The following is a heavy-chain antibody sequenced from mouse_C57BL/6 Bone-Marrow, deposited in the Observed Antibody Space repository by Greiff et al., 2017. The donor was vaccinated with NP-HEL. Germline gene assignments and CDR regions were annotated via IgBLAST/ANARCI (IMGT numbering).Heavy chain of an antibody. J-gene: IGHJ2*01. CDR2: ISDGGSYT. CDR3: ANFYFDY. CDR1: GFTFSSYA. Sequence: VQLKESGGGLVKPGGSLKLSCAASGFTFSSYAMSWVRQTPEKRLEWVATISDGGSYTYYPDNVKGRFTISRDNAKNNLYLQMSHLKSEDTAMYYCANFYFDYWGQGTTLTVSS. V-gene: IGHV5-4*01.